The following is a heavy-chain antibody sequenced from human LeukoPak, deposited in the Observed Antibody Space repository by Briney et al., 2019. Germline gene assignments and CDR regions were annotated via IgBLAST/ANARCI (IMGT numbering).Heavy chain of an antibody. CDR2: INHSGST. CDR3: AREEGDSSGYYYSFDY. CDR1: GRSFSGYY. Sequence: SDTLSLICAVYGRSFSGYYWRWIRQPPGKGREWIGEINHSGSTNYNPSLKSRVTISVDKSKNQFSLKLSSVSAADTAVYYCAREEGDSSGYYYSFDYWGQGTLVTVSS. V-gene: IGHV4-34*01. J-gene: IGHJ4*02. D-gene: IGHD3-22*01.